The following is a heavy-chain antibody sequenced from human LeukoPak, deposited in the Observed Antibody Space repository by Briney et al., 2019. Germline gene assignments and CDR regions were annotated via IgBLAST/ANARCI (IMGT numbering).Heavy chain of an antibody. J-gene: IGHJ4*02. D-gene: IGHD6-13*01. Sequence: GESLRIPCKGSGYSFTTYWISWMRQMPGKGLEWMGRIDPSDSYTNYSQSFQGHVTISADKSFSTAYLQWTSLKASDTAMYYCARHAKAYGSSCDYWGQGTLVTVSS. CDR2: IDPSDSYT. V-gene: IGHV5-10-1*01. CDR3: ARHAKAYGSSCDY. CDR1: GYSFTTYW.